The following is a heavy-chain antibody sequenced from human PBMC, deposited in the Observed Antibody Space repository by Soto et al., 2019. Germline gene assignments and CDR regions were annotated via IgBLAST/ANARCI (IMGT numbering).Heavy chain of an antibody. CDR1: GGTFSSYA. CDR3: ARGGVDILTGYYFDY. V-gene: IGHV1-69*13. D-gene: IGHD3-9*01. CDR2: IIPIFGTA. J-gene: IGHJ4*02. Sequence: SVKVSCKASGGTFSSYAISWVRQAPGQGLEWMGGIIPIFGTANYAQKFQGRVTITADESTSTAYMELSSLRSEDTAVYYCARGGVDILTGYYFDYWGQGTLVTVSS.